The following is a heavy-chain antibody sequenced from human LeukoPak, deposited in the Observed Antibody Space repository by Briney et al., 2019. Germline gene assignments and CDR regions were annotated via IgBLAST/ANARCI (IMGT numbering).Heavy chain of an antibody. D-gene: IGHD3-10*01. Sequence: ASVKVSCKASGGTFSRYAISWVRQSPGQGLEWMGGIIPIFGTANYAQRFQGRVTITADESTSTAYMELGSLRSEDTAVYYCASFYGSGSYYSVYYFDYWGQGTLVTVSS. CDR1: GGTFSRYA. J-gene: IGHJ4*02. V-gene: IGHV1-69*13. CDR2: IIPIFGTA. CDR3: ASFYGSGSYYSVYYFDY.